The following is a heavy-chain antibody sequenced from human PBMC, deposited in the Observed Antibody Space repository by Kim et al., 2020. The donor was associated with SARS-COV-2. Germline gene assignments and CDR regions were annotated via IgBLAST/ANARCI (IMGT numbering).Heavy chain of an antibody. CDR2: SYHSGST. J-gene: IGHJ4*02. D-gene: IGHD3-10*01. V-gene: IGHV4-4*02. Sequence: SETLSLTCAGSGGSISSSNWWSWVSQPPGKGLEGIGESYHSGSTNYNPSLKSRVTRSVDKSKNQFSLKLRSVTAADTSVYYCAIAYYYGSWSLDYSGQGTLVTVSS. CDR3: AIAYYYGSWSLDY. CDR1: GGSISSSNW.